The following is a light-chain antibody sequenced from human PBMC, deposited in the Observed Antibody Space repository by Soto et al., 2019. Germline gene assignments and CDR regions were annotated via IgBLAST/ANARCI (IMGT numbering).Light chain of an antibody. CDR2: EVR. J-gene: IGLJ3*02. V-gene: IGLV2-8*01. Sequence: QSALTQPPSASGSPGQSVTISCTGTTSDIGRYNYVSWYQQHPGTAPKLIIYEVRKRPSGVPDRFSASKSANSASLTVSGLQPADEADYYCGSYGGSNNWVFGGWTKHTVL. CDR3: GSYGGSNNWV. CDR1: TSDIGRYNY.